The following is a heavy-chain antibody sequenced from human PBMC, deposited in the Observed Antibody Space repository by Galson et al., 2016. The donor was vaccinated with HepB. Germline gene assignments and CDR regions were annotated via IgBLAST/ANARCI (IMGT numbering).Heavy chain of an antibody. CDR1: GFTFNNAW. D-gene: IGHD6-19*01. J-gene: IGHJ5*02. CDR3: TKDRSAGQWPRFDP. V-gene: IGHV3-15*01. Sequence: SLRLSCAAPGFTFNNAWMNWVRQAPGKGLEWVGRIKSKADGGTMDYAAPVKGRFSISRDDSKDILYLQMNSLKSEDTAVYYCTKDRSAGQWPRFDPWGQGTLVTVST. CDR2: IKSKADGGTM.